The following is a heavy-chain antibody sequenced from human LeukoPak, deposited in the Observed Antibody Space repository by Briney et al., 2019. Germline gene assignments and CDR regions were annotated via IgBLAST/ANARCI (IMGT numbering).Heavy chain of an antibody. CDR1: GGSISGYY. V-gene: IGHV4-59*01. D-gene: IGHD3-16*01. CDR3: ARFGVDYDMGV. CDR2: IHYSGRA. Sequence: PSETLSLTCTVSGGSISGYYWTWVRQPPGKGLEWIGQIHYSGRADYNPSLKGRITISVDTSKNQMSLKLTSVTAADTAIYYCARFGVDYDMGVWGQGTTVTVSS. J-gene: IGHJ6*02.